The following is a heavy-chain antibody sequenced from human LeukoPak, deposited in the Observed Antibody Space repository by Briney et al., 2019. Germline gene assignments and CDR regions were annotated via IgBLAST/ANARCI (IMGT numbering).Heavy chain of an antibody. CDR2: ISYDGSNK. CDR1: GFTFSSYA. Sequence: GGSLRLSCAASGFTFSSYAMHWVRQAPGKGLEWVAVISYDGSNKYYADSVKGRFTISRDNSKNTLYLQMNSLRAEDTAVYYCARYTFPYYDSSGPFDYWGQGTLVTVSS. CDR3: ARYTFPYYDSSGPFDY. V-gene: IGHV3-30-3*01. J-gene: IGHJ4*02. D-gene: IGHD3-22*01.